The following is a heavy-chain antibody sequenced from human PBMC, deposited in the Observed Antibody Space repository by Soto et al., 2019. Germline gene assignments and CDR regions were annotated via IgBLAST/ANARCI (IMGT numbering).Heavy chain of an antibody. CDR2: VYYTGST. CDR1: GGSISSADYF. V-gene: IGHV4-30-4*01. CDR3: VRTARQGAVAPHWFDR. J-gene: IGHJ5*02. D-gene: IGHD2-21*02. Sequence: PSETLSLTCSVSGGSISSADYFWTWIRQAPGKGLEWIGYVYYTGSTYYNPSLMSRLTISVDTSKNQFSLKLTSVTAAETAVYYCVRTARQGAVAPHWFDRWGQGTQVTVSS.